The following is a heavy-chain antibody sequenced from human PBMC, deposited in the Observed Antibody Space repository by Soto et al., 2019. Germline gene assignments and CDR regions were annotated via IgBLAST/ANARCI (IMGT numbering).Heavy chain of an antibody. CDR2: INPNSGGT. D-gene: IGHD6-6*01. J-gene: IGHJ5*02. CDR3: AIGPMACIAARPGYNWFDP. Sequence: ASVKVSCKASGYTFTGYYMHWVRQAPGQGLEWMGWINPNSGGTNYAQKFQGRVTMTRDTSISTAYMELSRLRSDDTAVYYCAIGPMACIAARPGYNWFDPWGQGTLVTVSS. CDR1: GYTFTGYY. V-gene: IGHV1-2*02.